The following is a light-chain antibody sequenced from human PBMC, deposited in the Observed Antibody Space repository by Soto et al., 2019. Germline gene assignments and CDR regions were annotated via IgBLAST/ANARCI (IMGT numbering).Light chain of an antibody. Sequence: IQMTQSPSSLSASVGDRVTFICRASQDIRSELSWFQQKPGRPPKLLIYGASILQSGVPSRFSGRGSGTDFTLTIDSLQSEDFVTYYCLQDNNYPRTFGPGTKVEVK. CDR3: LQDNNYPRT. CDR1: QDIRSE. V-gene: IGKV1-6*01. J-gene: IGKJ3*01. CDR2: GAS.